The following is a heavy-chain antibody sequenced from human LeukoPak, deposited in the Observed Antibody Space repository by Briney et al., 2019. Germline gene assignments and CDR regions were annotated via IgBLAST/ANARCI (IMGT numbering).Heavy chain of an antibody. Sequence: ASVKVSCKASGYTFTSYDINWVRQATGQGLEWMGWVNPNSGNTGYAQKFQGRVTMTRNTSISTAYMELSSLRSEDTAVYYCARGAFPVVKYLKQDYWGQGTLVTVSS. J-gene: IGHJ4*02. CDR3: ARGAFPVVKYLKQDY. D-gene: IGHD2-21*01. CDR2: VNPNSGNT. V-gene: IGHV1-8*01. CDR1: GYTFTSYD.